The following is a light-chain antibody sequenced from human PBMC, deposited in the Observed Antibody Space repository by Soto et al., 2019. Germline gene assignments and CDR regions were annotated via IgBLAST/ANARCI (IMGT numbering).Light chain of an antibody. Sequence: IVLTQSPATLSLSHGERATLSCRASQSVSSHLAWFQQRPGQAPRLLIYDASNRATGIPARFSGRGSGTDFTLTISSLEPEDFAVYYCQQRSSAITFGQGTRLEIK. J-gene: IGKJ5*01. CDR1: QSVSSH. CDR2: DAS. CDR3: QQRSSAIT. V-gene: IGKV3-11*01.